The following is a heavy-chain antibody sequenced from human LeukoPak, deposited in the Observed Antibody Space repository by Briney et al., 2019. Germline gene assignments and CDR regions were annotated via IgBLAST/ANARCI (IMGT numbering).Heavy chain of an antibody. J-gene: IGHJ4*02. CDR2: IYYSGST. D-gene: IGHD6-13*01. V-gene: IGHV4-39*01. CDR3: ARLITKAAAGPIGY. Sequence: SETLSLTCTVSGGSISSSSYYWGWIRQPPGKGLEWIGSIYYSGSTYYNPSLKSRVTISVDTSKNQFSLKLSSVTAADTAVYYCARLITKAAAGPIGYWGQGTLVTVSS. CDR1: GGSISSSSYY.